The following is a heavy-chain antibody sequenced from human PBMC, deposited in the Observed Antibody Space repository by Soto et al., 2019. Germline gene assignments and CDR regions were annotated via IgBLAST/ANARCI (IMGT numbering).Heavy chain of an antibody. Sequence: SEPLSLTCTVSGGSISSSSYYWGWLRQPPGKGLEWIGSIYYSGSTYYNPSLKSRVTISVDTSKNQFSLKLSSVTAADTAVYYCARFGNYVSWFDPWGQGTLVTVSS. V-gene: IGHV4-39*01. CDR1: GGSISSSSYY. J-gene: IGHJ5*02. CDR2: IYYSGST. D-gene: IGHD4-4*01. CDR3: ARFGNYVSWFDP.